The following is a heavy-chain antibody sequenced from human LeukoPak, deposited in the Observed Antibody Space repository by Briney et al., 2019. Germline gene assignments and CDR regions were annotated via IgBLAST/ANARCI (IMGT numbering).Heavy chain of an antibody. J-gene: IGHJ4*02. CDR2: ISWNSGSI. D-gene: IGHD2-15*01. CDR3: AEDGLLRSNYFDY. V-gene: IGHV3-9*01. CDR1: GFTFDDYA. Sequence: GRSLRLSCAASGFTFDDYAMHWVRQAPGKGLEWVSGISWNSGSIGYADSVKGRFTISRDNAKNSLYLQMNSLRAEDTALYYCAEDGLLRSNYFDYWGQGTLVTVSS.